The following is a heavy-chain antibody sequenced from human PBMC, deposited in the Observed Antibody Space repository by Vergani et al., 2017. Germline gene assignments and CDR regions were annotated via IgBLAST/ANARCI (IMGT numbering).Heavy chain of an antibody. J-gene: IGHJ2*01. D-gene: IGHD3-22*01. Sequence: EVQLLESGGGLVQPGGSLRLSCAASGFTFSSYAMSWVRQAPGKGLEWVSAISGSGGSTYYADSVKGRFTISRDNSKNTLYLQMNSLRAEDTAVYYCAKRGALYYYDSSGYYNILGKVTEWYFDRWSRGTLVTVTS. CDR3: AKRGALYYYDSSGYYNILGKVTEWYFDR. CDR2: ISGSGGST. CDR1: GFTFSSYA. V-gene: IGHV3-23*01.